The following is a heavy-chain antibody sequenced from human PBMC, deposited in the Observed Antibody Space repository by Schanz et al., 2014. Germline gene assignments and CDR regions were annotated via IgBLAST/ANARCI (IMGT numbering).Heavy chain of an antibody. CDR2: IIPVLNIA. Sequence: QVQLVQSGAEVKKPGPSVKVSCKLSGGTFSSYTISWMRQAPGQGLEWMGRIIPVLNIATYAQRFQGRVSITADTSTNTAYMELSSLRSDDTAVYYCARGGGPEDVFDIWGQGTILTVSS. CDR1: GGTFSSYT. D-gene: IGHD2-15*01. J-gene: IGHJ3*02. V-gene: IGHV1-69*02. CDR3: ARGGGPEDVFDI.